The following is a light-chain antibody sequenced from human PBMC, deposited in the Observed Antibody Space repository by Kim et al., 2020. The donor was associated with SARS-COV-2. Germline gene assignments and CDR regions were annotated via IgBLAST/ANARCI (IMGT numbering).Light chain of an antibody. CDR1: QGISSS. CDR2: AAS. J-gene: IGKJ4*01. V-gene: IGKV1-8*01. Sequence: ASTGDGVTITCRASQGISSSLAWYQQTPGKAPKLLIYAASTLQSGVPSRFNGSGSATDFTLTISCLQSEDFATYYCQQYYTYPFTFGGGTKVDIK. CDR3: QQYYTYPFT.